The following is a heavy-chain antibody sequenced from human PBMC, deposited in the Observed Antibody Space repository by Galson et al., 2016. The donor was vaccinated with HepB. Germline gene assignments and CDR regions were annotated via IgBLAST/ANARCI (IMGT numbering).Heavy chain of an antibody. CDR2: IRGDGIVS. CDR3: SREMTGSYFD. CDR1: GFTFNAHW. Sequence: SLRLSCAASGFTFNAHWMNWVRQAPGKGLERVANIRGDGIVSYYAESVRGRFTISRDSAKNSLYLQMNGLRVDETAVYYCSREMTGSYFDWGQGTLVTVSS. D-gene: IGHD3-10*01. V-gene: IGHV3-7*01. J-gene: IGHJ4*02.